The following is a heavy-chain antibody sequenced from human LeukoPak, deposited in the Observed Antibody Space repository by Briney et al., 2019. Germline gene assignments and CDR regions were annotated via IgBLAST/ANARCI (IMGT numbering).Heavy chain of an antibody. Sequence: SETLSLTCTVSGGSISSYYWSWIRQPPGKGLEWIGYIYYSGSTNYNPSLKSRVSISVDTSKNQFSLKLSSVTAADTAVYYCARFVIAARRGWFDPWGQGTLVTVSS. CDR1: GGSISSYY. D-gene: IGHD6-6*01. V-gene: IGHV4-59*01. CDR3: ARFVIAARRGWFDP. CDR2: IYYSGST. J-gene: IGHJ5*02.